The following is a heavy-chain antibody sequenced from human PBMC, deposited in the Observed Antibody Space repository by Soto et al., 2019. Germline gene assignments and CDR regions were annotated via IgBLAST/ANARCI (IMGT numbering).Heavy chain of an antibody. Sequence: EASVKVSCKASGYTFTSYDINWVRQATGQGLEWMGWMNPNSGNTGYAQKFQGRVTMTRNTSISTAYMELSSLRSEDTAVYYCARGLVVPPQYYYYYGMDVWGQGTTVTVSS. J-gene: IGHJ6*02. CDR1: GYTFTSYD. D-gene: IGHD2-8*02. CDR2: MNPNSGNT. CDR3: ARGLVVPPQYYYYYGMDV. V-gene: IGHV1-8*01.